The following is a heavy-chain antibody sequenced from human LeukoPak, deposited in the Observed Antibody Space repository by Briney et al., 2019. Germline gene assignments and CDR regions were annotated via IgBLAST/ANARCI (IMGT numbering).Heavy chain of an antibody. CDR2: INGDGSST. Sequence: QAGGSLRLSCAASGFTFTSYWMHWVRQAPGKGLVWVSRINGDGSSTAYADSVKGRFTISRDNAKNTLYLQMNSLRVEDTAVYYCTRELLARFDYWAQGTLVTVSS. CDR1: GFTFTSYW. CDR3: TRELLARFDY. J-gene: IGHJ4*02. V-gene: IGHV3-74*01. D-gene: IGHD2-15*01.